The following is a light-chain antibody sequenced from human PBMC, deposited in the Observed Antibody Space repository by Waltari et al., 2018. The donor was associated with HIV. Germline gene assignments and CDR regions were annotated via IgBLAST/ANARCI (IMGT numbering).Light chain of an antibody. J-gene: IGLJ1*01. CDR3: QSYDSSLSGYV. V-gene: IGLV1-40*01. Sequence: QSVLTPPPSVSGAPGQRVTISCTGRSSNIGAGYDVHWYQQLPGTAPKLLIYGNSNRPSGVPDRFSGSKSGTSASLAITGLQAEDEADYYCQSYDSSLSGYVFGTGTKVTVL. CDR2: GNS. CDR1: SSNIGAGYD.